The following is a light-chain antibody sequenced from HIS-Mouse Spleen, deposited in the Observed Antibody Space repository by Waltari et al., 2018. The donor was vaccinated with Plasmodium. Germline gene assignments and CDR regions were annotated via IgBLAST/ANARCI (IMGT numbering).Light chain of an antibody. CDR2: EGS. Sequence: QSALTQPASVSASPGQSITISCPGTSSDVGSYNLVSWYQQHPGKAPKLMIYEGSKRPSGVSNRFSGSKSGNTASLTISGLQAEDEADYYCCSYAGSSTFVFGGGTKLTVL. CDR3: CSYAGSSTFV. V-gene: IGLV2-23*03. J-gene: IGLJ3*02. CDR1: SSDVGSYNL.